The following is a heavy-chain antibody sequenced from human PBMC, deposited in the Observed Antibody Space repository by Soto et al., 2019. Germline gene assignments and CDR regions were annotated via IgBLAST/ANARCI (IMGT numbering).Heavy chain of an antibody. CDR1: GYTFTSYG. CDR2: ISAYNGNT. J-gene: IGHJ5*02. Sequence: QVQLVQSGAEVKKPGASVKVSCKASGYTFTSYGISWVRQAPGQGLEWMGWISAYNGNTNYAQKLQGRVTMTTDTARRTAYMEGRSLRSEDTAVYYCARSGKTDCSGGSCYIGSWGQGPLVTVSS. V-gene: IGHV1-18*01. CDR3: ARSGKTDCSGGSCYIGS. D-gene: IGHD2-15*01.